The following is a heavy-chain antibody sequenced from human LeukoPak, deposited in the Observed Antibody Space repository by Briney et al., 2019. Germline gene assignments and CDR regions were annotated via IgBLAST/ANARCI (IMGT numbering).Heavy chain of an antibody. J-gene: IGHJ4*02. Sequence: GGSLRLSCAASGFTFSSYAMHWVRQAPGKGLEYVSAISSNGGSTYYANSVKGRFTISRDNSKNTLYLQMNNLRADDTAVYYCAREEAEMATISWGQGTLVTVSS. V-gene: IGHV3-64*01. CDR3: AREEAEMATIS. CDR1: GFTFSSYA. D-gene: IGHD5-24*01. CDR2: ISSNGGST.